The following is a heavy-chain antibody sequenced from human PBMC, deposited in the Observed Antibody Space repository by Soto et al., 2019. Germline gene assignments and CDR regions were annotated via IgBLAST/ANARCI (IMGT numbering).Heavy chain of an antibody. CDR3: ARVGYSYGYRPQFDY. D-gene: IGHD5-18*01. CDR1: GGSFSGYY. V-gene: IGHV4-34*01. J-gene: IGHJ4*02. Sequence: SETLSLTCAVYGGSFSGYYWSWIRQPPGKGLEWIGEINHSGSTNYNPSLKSRVTISVDTSKNQFSLKLSSVTAADTAVYYCARVGYSYGYRPQFDYWGQGSLVTVSS. CDR2: INHSGST.